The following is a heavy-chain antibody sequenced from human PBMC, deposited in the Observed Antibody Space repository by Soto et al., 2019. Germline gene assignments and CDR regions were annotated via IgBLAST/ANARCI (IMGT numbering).Heavy chain of an antibody. CDR3: ASRPAYHTYCSGGSCHTRLPSFGMDV. J-gene: IGHJ6*02. V-gene: IGHV1-69*13. CDR1: GGTFSSYA. D-gene: IGHD2-15*01. Sequence: ASVKVSCKASGGTFSSYAISWVRQAPGQGLEWMGGIIPIFGTANYAQKFQGRVTITADESTSTAYMELSSLRSEDTAVYYCASRPAYHTYCSGGSCHTRLPSFGMDVWGQGTTVTVSS. CDR2: IIPIFGTA.